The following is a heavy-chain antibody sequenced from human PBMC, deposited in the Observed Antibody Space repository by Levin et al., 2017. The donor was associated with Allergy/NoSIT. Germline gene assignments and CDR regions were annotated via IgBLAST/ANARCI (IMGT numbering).Heavy chain of an antibody. CDR3: AKDRGLHRIAARPGSWFDP. CDR2: ISGSGGST. V-gene: IGHV3-23*01. D-gene: IGHD6-6*01. J-gene: IGHJ5*02. Sequence: GGSLRLSCAASGFTFSSYAMSWVRQAPGKGLEWVSAISGSGGSTYYADSVKGRFTISRDNSKNTLYLQMNSLRAEDTAVYYCAKDRGLHRIAARPGSWFDPWGQGTLVTVSS. CDR1: GFTFSSYA.